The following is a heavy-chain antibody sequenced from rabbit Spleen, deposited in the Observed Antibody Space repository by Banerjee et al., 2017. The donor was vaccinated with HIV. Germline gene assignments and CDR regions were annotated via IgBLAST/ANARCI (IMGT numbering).Heavy chain of an antibody. CDR3: ARDTGSSFSSYGMDL. Sequence: QEQLEESGGDLVKPGGTLTLTCTASGFSFSSINWICWVRQAPGKGLEWIACIDSGDGDTDYATWAKGRFTISKTSSTTVTLQMTSLTAADTATYFCARDTGSSFSSYGMDLWGQGTLVTVS. V-gene: IGHV1S45*01. CDR2: IDSGDGDT. J-gene: IGHJ6*01. CDR1: GFSFSSINW. D-gene: IGHD8-1*01.